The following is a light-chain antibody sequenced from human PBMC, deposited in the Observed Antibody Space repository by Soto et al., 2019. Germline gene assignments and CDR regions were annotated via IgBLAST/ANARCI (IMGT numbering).Light chain of an antibody. J-gene: IGKJ1*01. CDR1: QSIDTW. V-gene: IGKV1-5*03. Sequence: IRMNLSVSALSAKEEDRVTITCRASQSIDTWLAWHQQKPGQVPKLLISKASSLESGVPSRFSGSGSGTEFTLIISGLQPDDSATYYCQPYNSFSGTFGPGTKV. CDR3: QPYNSFSGT. CDR2: KAS.